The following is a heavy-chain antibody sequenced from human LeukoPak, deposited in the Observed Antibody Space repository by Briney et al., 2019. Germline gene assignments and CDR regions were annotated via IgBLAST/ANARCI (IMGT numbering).Heavy chain of an antibody. CDR2: IYYSGST. V-gene: IGHV4-61*01. CDR1: GGSVSSGSYY. Sequence: PSETLSLTCTVSGGSVSSGSYYWSWIRQPPGKGLEWIGYIYYSGSTNYNPSLKSRVTISVDTSKNQFSLKLSSVTAADTAVYYCARVTRDSSGYYPFDYWGQGTLVTVSS. D-gene: IGHD3-22*01. CDR3: ARVTRDSSGYYPFDY. J-gene: IGHJ4*02.